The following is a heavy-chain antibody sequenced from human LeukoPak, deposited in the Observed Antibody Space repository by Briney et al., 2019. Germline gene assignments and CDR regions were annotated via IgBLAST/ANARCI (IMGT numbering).Heavy chain of an antibody. Sequence: GASVKVSCKASGYTFTGYYMHWVRQAPGQGLEWMGWVNPNSGGANYARKFQGRVTMTRDTSISTAYMELSRLRSDDTAVYYCARPYYYDSSGYYNWFDPWGQGTLVTVSS. CDR3: ARPYYYDSSGYYNWFDP. CDR2: VNPNSGGA. CDR1: GYTFTGYY. J-gene: IGHJ5*02. D-gene: IGHD3-22*01. V-gene: IGHV1-2*02.